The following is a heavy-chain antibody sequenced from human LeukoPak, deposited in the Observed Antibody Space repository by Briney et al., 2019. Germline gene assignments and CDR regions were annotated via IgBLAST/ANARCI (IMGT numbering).Heavy chain of an antibody. J-gene: IGHJ4*02. Sequence: GGSLRLSCVASGFNFTSYVMNWIRQAPGKGLEWVSSISGTGGNTYYADSVKGRFTISRDNSKNTLDLQMDSLSSEDTAVYYCAKANTMWELGDYFDFWGQGTLATVSS. CDR1: GFNFTSYV. CDR3: AKANTMWELGDYFDF. CDR2: ISGTGGNT. V-gene: IGHV3-23*01. D-gene: IGHD1-26*01.